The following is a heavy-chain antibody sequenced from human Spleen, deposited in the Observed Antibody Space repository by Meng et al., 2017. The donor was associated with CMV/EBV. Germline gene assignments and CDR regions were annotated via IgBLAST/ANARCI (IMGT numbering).Heavy chain of an antibody. CDR2: IRWNGETT. Sequence: GESLKISCAASGFTFDDYGMGWVRQGPGKGLECVSGIRWNGETTGYADSVKGRFTISRDNAKNSLYLQMNSLRAEDTALYYCARLRGPTPSGNAFDIWGQGTMVTVSS. J-gene: IGHJ3*02. CDR3: ARLRGPTPSGNAFDI. CDR1: GFTFDDYG. D-gene: IGHD1-26*01. V-gene: IGHV3-20*04.